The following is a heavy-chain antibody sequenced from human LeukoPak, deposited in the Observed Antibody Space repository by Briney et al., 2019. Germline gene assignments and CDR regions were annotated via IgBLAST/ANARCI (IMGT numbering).Heavy chain of an antibody. CDR1: GITFSSYG. CDR3: ARALWRTVVTAFGY. Sequence: GGSLRLSCAASGITFSSYGMHWVRQAPGKGLEWVAFIRYDGSNKYYADSVKGRFTISRDNSKNTLYLQMNSLRAEDTAVYYCARALWRTVVTAFGYWGQGTLVTVSS. CDR2: IRYDGSNK. D-gene: IGHD4-23*01. J-gene: IGHJ4*02. V-gene: IGHV3-30*02.